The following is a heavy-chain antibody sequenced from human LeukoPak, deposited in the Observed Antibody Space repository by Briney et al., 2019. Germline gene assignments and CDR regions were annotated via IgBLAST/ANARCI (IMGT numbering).Heavy chain of an antibody. D-gene: IGHD3-3*01. CDR3: ARGMDFWSGYLRYYGMDV. Sequence: GASVKVSCKASGGTFSSYAISWVRQAPGQGLEWMGGIIPIFGTANYAQKFQGRVTITADESTSTAYMELSSLRSEDTAVYYCARGMDFWSGYLRYYGMDVWGQGTTVTVSS. J-gene: IGHJ6*02. V-gene: IGHV1-69*13. CDR1: GGTFSSYA. CDR2: IIPIFGTA.